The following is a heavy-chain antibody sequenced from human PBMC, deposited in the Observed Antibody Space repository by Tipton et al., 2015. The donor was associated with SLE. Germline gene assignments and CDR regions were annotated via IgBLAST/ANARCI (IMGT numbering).Heavy chain of an antibody. J-gene: IGHJ4*02. CDR3: AGGTGAYFDH. Sequence: SPRLSCAASGFTYSGYAMHWVRQAPGKGLEWVGFIRADGSNKDYADSVKGRFTISRDNSKNTLYLQMNRLRVEDTAVYYCAGGTGAYFDHWGQGTLVTVSS. CDR1: GFTYSGYA. V-gene: IGHV3-30*02. CDR2: IRADGSNK. D-gene: IGHD3-16*01.